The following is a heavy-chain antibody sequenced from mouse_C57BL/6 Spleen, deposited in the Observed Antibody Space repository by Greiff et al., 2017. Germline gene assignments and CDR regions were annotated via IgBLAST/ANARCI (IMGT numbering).Heavy chain of an antibody. Sequence: VQLQQSGPELVKPGASVKMSCKASGYTFTDYNMHWVKQSHGKSLEWIGYINPNNGGTSYNQKFKGKATLTVNKSSSTAYMELRSLTSEESAVYYCARSDYDYDWFAYWGQGTLVTVSA. CDR2: INPNNGGT. J-gene: IGHJ3*01. V-gene: IGHV1-22*01. CDR1: GYTFTDYN. CDR3: ARSDYDYDWFAY. D-gene: IGHD2-4*01.